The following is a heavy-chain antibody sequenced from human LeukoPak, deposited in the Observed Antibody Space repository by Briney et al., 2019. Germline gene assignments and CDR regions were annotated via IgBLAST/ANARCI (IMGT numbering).Heavy chain of an antibody. V-gene: IGHV4-34*01. CDR1: GGSFRGYY. CDR3: AFLPLDIYWFDP. J-gene: IGHJ5*02. D-gene: IGHD3-9*01. Sequence: SETLSLTCAVYGGSFRGYYWSWIRQPPGKGLEWIGEINHSGSTNYNPSLKSRVTISVDTSKNQFSLRLSSVTAADTAVYYCAFLPLDIYWFDPWGEGTLVTVS. CDR2: INHSGST.